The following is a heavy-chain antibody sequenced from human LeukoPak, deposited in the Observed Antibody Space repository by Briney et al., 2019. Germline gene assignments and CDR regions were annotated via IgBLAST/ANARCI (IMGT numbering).Heavy chain of an antibody. Sequence: SETLSLTCTVSGGSIISYYWSWIRQPAGKGLEWIGRIYTSGSTNYNPSLKSRVTMSVDTSKNQFSLKLSSVTAADTAVYYCARDRSSTSCYDAFDIWGQGTMVTVSS. D-gene: IGHD2-2*01. CDR1: GGSIISYY. CDR2: IYTSGST. V-gene: IGHV4-4*07. CDR3: ARDRSSTSCYDAFDI. J-gene: IGHJ3*02.